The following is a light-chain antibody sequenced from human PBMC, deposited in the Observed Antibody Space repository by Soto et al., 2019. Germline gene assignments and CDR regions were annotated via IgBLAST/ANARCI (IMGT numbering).Light chain of an antibody. CDR1: TSDIGGYND. Sequence: QSVLTQPASVSGSPGQSITISCTGTTSDIGGYNDVSWYQQHPGKAPQVMIFEVTYRPYGISDRFSASKSGNVASLTISGLQAEDEADYYCCSYRSGSAPYYVFGTWTKVTVL. J-gene: IGLJ1*01. CDR2: EVT. CDR3: CSYRSGSAPYYV. V-gene: IGLV2-14*01.